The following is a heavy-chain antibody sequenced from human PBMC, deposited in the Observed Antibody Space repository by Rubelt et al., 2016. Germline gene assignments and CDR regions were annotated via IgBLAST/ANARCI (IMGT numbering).Heavy chain of an antibody. CDR3: AREPPSESGWYVDY. D-gene: IGHD6-19*01. Sequence: QVQLQQWGAGLLKPSETLSLTCAVYGGSFSGYYWSWIRQPPGKGLEWIGRIYTSGGTNSNPSLNVAVTMSLDTSKNPFSLKLRSVTAAETAVDYGAREPPSESGWYVDYWGQGTLVTVSS. V-gene: IGHV4-59*10. CDR1: GGSFSGYY. CDR2: IYTSGGT. J-gene: IGHJ4*02.